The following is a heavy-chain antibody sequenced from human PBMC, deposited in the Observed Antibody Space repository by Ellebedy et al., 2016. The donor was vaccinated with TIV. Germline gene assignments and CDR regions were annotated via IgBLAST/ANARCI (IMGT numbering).Heavy chain of an antibody. J-gene: IGHJ4*02. V-gene: IGHV3-30*03. CDR2: ISYDGSND. Sequence: GESLKIPCAASGFTFSSYGMHSVRQAPGKGLEWLAIISYDGSNDYYADSVKGRFTISRDNSKNTLSLQMNGMRADDTAVYYCARGMTNHYFDYWGQGTLVTVSS. CDR3: ARGMTNHYFDY. CDR1: GFTFSSYG. D-gene: IGHD4-11*01.